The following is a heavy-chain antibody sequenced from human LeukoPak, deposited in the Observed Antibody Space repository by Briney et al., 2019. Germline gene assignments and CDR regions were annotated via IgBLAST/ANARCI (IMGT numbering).Heavy chain of an antibody. CDR1: GFTFSSYS. V-gene: IGHV3-21*01. D-gene: IGHD5-18*01. J-gene: IGHJ6*03. CDR3: ARGYSYGSTYYYYYMDV. CDR2: ISSSSSYI. Sequence: GGSLRLSCAASGFTFSSYSMNWVRQAPGKGLEWVSSISSSSSYIYYADSVKGRFTISRDNAKNSLHLQMNSLRAEDTAVYYCARGYSYGSTYYYYYMDVWGKGTTVTVSS.